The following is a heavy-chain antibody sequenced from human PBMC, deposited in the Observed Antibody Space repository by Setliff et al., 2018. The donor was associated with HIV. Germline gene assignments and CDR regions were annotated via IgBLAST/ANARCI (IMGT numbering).Heavy chain of an antibody. J-gene: IGHJ6*03. V-gene: IGHV1-8*01. CDR2: INPNSGTT. CDR3: ARGPPVAGTLYYYYMDV. D-gene: IGHD6-19*01. CDR1: GYTFTNYD. Sequence: RASVKVSCKASGYTFTNYDINWVRRAAGQGLEWMGWINPNSGTTGYAQKFQGRVTVTRNTSISTAYMELSSLRSEDTAVYFCARGPPVAGTLYYYYMDVWGKGTTVTVSS.